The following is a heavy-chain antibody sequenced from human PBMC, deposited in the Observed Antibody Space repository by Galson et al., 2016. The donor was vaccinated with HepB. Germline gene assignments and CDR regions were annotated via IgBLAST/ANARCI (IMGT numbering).Heavy chain of an antibody. Sequence: SLRLSCAASGFSFSSCAMHWVRQAPGKGLEWITLIWNDASETKYADSVRGRFTISRDNSANRLYLQMNSLRADDTAVYYCARALGRGAYLIDSWGQGTLVTVSS. V-gene: IGHV3-33*01. CDR3: ARALGRGAYLIDS. D-gene: IGHD2-15*01. J-gene: IGHJ4*02. CDR2: IWNDASET. CDR1: GFSFSSCA.